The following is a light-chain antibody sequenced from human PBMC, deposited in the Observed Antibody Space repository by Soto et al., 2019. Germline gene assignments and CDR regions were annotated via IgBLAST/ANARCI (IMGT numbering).Light chain of an antibody. CDR3: AAWDNSLSGVV. J-gene: IGLJ2*01. CDR2: SNN. Sequence: QSVLTQPPSASGTPGQRVTISCSGSSSNIGGNTVHWYQQLPGTAPKLLIYSNNQRPSGVPDRFSGSKSGTSASLAISGLQSDDEADYDCAAWDNSLSGVVFGGGTKLTVL. CDR1: SSNIGGNT. V-gene: IGLV1-44*01.